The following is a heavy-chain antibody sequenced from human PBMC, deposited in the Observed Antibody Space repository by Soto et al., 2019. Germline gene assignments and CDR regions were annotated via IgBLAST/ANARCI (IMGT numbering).Heavy chain of an antibody. CDR1: GGSISSNIYY. CDR2: ISFSGST. J-gene: IGHJ4*02. CDR3: APHAKRDYIFY. Sequence: SETLSLTCAVSGGSISSNIYYWGWIRQPPGKGLEWIGSISFSGSTYYNPSLKSRVTISVDTSKNQLSLNLNSVAAADTAVYYCAPHAKRDYIFYWGQGTLVTVSS. V-gene: IGHV4-39*01.